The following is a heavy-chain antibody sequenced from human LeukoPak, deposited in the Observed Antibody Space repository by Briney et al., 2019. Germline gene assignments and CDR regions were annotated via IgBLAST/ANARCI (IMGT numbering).Heavy chain of an antibody. CDR2: SYTSGSI. V-gene: IGHV4-61*02. CDR3: ARVSSSGVWDY. CDR1: SGSSSSGSYY. J-gene: IGHJ4*02. D-gene: IGHD3-10*01. Sequence: SETLSLTCTVSSGSSSSGSYYWSWIRQPAGKGLEWIGRSYTSGSINYNPSLKTRVTISLDTSKNQFSLKLSSVTAADPAVYYCARVSSSGVWDYWGQGTLVTVSS.